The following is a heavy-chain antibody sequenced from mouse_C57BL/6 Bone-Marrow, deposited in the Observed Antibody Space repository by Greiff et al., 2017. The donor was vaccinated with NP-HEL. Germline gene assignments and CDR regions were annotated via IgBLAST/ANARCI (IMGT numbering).Heavy chain of an antibody. J-gene: IGHJ4*01. CDR3: ARLPYLGY. CDR1: GYTFTSYW. CDR2: IYPGSGST. Sequence: QVQLQQPGAELVKPGASVKMSCKASGYTFTSYWITWVKQRPGQGLEWIGDIYPGSGSTNYNEKFKSKATLTVDKSSSTAYMQLSSLTSEDSAVYYCARLPYLGYWGQGTSVTVSS. V-gene: IGHV1-55*01. D-gene: IGHD6-5*01.